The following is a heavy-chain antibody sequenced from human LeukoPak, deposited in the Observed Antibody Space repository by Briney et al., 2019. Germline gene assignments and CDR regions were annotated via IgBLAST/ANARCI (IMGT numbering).Heavy chain of an antibody. CDR1: GVSISSYY. V-gene: IGHV4-4*07. J-gene: IGHJ4*02. D-gene: IGHD2-2*01. Sequence: SETLSLTCTVSGVSISSYYWSWIRQPAGKGLKWIGRIYTSGSTNYNPSLKSRVTMSVDTSKNQFSLKLSSVTAADTAVYYCARALRGSTSLGGFDYWGQGTLVTVSS. CDR3: ARALRGSTSLGGFDY. CDR2: IYTSGST.